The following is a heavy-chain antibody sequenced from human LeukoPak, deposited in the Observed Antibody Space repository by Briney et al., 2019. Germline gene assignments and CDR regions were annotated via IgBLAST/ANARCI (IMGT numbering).Heavy chain of an antibody. V-gene: IGHV1-46*01. CDR3: ATDSGPNYYYYGMDV. J-gene: IGHJ6*02. D-gene: IGHD1-26*01. CDR1: GYTVTSYY. Sequence: ASVKVSCKASGYTVTSYYMHWVRQAPGQGLEWMGILNPSGGSSSYAQKFQGRVTMTEDTSADTAYMELSSLRSEDTAVYYCATDSGPNYYYYGMDVWGQGTTVTVSS. CDR2: LNPSGGSS.